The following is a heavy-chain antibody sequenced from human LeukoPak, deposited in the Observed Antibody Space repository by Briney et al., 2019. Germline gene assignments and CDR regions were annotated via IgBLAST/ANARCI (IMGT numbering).Heavy chain of an antibody. CDR2: IHTSWTT. J-gene: IGHJ5*02. Sequence: PSETLSLTCTVSGDSRSSYYWNFIRQPAGKGLEWIGRIHTSWTTYYNPSLKSRITMSVDTSRNQFSLRLTSVTAADTAAYYCARGDYYDGRGRNWFDPWGQGTLVTVSS. D-gene: IGHD4-23*01. V-gene: IGHV4-4*07. CDR1: GDSRSSYY. CDR3: ARGDYYDGRGRNWFDP.